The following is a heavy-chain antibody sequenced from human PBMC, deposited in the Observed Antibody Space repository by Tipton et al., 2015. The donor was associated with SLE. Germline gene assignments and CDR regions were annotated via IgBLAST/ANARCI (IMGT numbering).Heavy chain of an antibody. CDR2: IKDDGSDK. CDR3: APWGSSWGLDA. D-gene: IGHD6-13*01. V-gene: IGHV3-7*01. J-gene: IGHJ4*02. Sequence: SLRLSCAASGFTFSDSWMSWVRQAPGKGLEWVANIKDDGSDKYYVDSVKGRFTISRDNAKNSLYLQMQSLRAEDTAVYFCAPWGSSWGLDAWGQGTLVSVPS. CDR1: GFTFSDSW.